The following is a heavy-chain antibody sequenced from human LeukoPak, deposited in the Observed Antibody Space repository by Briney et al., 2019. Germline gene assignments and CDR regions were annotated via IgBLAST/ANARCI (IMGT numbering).Heavy chain of an antibody. CDR2: ISGSGGST. CDR1: GFTFSSYA. CDR3: AKGRYCSGGSCYQAYEAEVDY. J-gene: IGHJ4*02. D-gene: IGHD2-15*01. Sequence: PGGSLRLSCAASGFTFSSYAMSWVRQAPGKGLEWVSAISGSGGSTYYTDSVKGRFTISRDNSKNTLYLQMNSLRAEDTAVYYCAKGRYCSGGSCYQAYEAEVDYWGQGTLVTVSS. V-gene: IGHV3-23*01.